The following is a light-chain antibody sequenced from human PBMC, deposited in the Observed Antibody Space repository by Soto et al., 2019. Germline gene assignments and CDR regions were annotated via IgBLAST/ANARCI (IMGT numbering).Light chain of an antibody. CDR2: EVS. CDR3: SSYAGSNNYVV. J-gene: IGLJ2*01. V-gene: IGLV2-8*01. CDR1: SSDVGGYNY. Sequence: QSALTQPPSASGSRGQSVTISCTGTSSDVGGYNYVSWYQQHPGKAPKLMIYEVSKRPSGVPDRFSGSKSGNTASLTVSGLQAEDEADYYCSSYAGSNNYVVFGGGTKVTLL.